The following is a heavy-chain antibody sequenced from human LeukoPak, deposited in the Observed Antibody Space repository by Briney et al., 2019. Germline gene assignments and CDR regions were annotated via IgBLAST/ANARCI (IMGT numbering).Heavy chain of an antibody. CDR2: ISGSGGST. CDR3: ASLDNAFDI. V-gene: IGHV3-23*01. D-gene: IGHD3/OR15-3a*01. CDR1: GFTFSNYA. Sequence: GGSLRLSCAASGFTFSNYAMNWVRQAPGKGLEWVSGISGSGGSTYYADSVKGRFTISRDNAKNSLYLQMNSLRAEDTAVYYCASLDNAFDIWGQGTMVTVSS. J-gene: IGHJ3*02.